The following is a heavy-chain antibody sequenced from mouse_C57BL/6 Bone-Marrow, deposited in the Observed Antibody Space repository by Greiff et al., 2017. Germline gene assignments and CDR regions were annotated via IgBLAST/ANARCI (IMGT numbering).Heavy chain of an antibody. D-gene: IGHD2-4*01. CDR3: ASGYDYDYAMDY. V-gene: IGHV1-39*01. CDR1: GYSFTDYN. Sequence: VQLQQSGPELVKPGASVKISCKASGYSFTDYNMNWVKQSNGKSLEWIGVINPNYGTTSYNQKFKGKATLTVDQPSSTAYMQLSSLTSEDSAVYYCASGYDYDYAMDYWGQGTSVTVSS. CDR2: INPNYGTT. J-gene: IGHJ4*01.